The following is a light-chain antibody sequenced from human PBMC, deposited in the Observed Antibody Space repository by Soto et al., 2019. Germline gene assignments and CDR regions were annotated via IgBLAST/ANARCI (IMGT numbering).Light chain of an antibody. CDR2: RTS. V-gene: IGKV3-15*01. CDR1: QRISSN. Sequence: EIVMTQSPATLSVSPGERATLSCRASQRISSNLAGYQQKPRQAPRLLMFRTSSRATGFPARFSGSGSGTEFNLTISSLQSEDFGVYYCQQYNNWPRATVGGGTKVDSK. CDR3: QQYNNWPRAT. J-gene: IGKJ4*01.